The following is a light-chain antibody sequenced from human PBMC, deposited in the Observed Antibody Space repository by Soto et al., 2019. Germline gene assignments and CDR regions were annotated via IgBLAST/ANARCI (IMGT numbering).Light chain of an antibody. J-gene: IGLJ1*01. Sequence: QSVLTQPPSVSGAPGQRVTISCTGSSSNIGAGYDVHWYQQLPGTAPKLLIYDNLNRPSGVPDRFSGSKSGTSASLAITGLQAEDEADYYCQSYGSSLSGYVFGTGTKVTVL. V-gene: IGLV1-40*01. CDR1: SSNIGAGYD. CDR2: DNL. CDR3: QSYGSSLSGYV.